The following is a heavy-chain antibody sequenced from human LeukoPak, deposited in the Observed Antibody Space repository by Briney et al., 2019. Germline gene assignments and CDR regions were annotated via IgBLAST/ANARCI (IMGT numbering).Heavy chain of an antibody. CDR2: ISSSSSYI. J-gene: IGHJ5*02. V-gene: IGHV3-21*01. CDR1: GFTFSRYS. Sequence: PGGSLRLSCAASGFTFSRYSMNWVRQAPGKGLEWVSSISSSSSYIYYADSVKGRFTISRDNAKNSLYLQMNSLRAEDTAVYYCARDHRSYYDSRENWFDPWGQGTLVTVSS. D-gene: IGHD3-22*01. CDR3: ARDHRSYYDSRENWFDP.